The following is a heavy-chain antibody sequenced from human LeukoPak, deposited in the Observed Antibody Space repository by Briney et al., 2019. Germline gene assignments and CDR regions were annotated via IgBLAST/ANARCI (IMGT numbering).Heavy chain of an antibody. CDR3: ASAKWGLEKAFDI. CDR2: IYYSGST. D-gene: IGHD7-27*01. Sequence: SETLSLTCTVSGGSISSNYWSWIRQPPGKGLEWIGYIYYSGSTYYNPSLKSRVTISVDTSKNQFSLTLSSVTAADTAVYYCASAKWGLEKAFDIWGQGTMVTVSS. V-gene: IGHV4-59*01. J-gene: IGHJ3*02. CDR1: GGSISSNY.